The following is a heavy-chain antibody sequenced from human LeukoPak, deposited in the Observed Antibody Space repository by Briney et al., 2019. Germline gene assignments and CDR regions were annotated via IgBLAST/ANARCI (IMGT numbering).Heavy chain of an antibody. V-gene: IGHV3-23*01. J-gene: IGHJ4*02. CDR1: GFTFSRHG. Sequence: GGSLRLSCAAFGFTFSRHGMNWVRQAPGKGLEWVSGISPNGAIKYYTESVKGRFTISRDNSKGIVYLQLNNVRPEDSALDAWIQFGSWGRGTRVTVSS. CDR2: ISPNGAIK. D-gene: IGHD5-18*01. CDR3: IQFGS.